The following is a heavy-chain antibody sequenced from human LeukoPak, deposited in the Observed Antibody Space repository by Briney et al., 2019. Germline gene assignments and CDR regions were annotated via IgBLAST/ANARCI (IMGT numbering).Heavy chain of an antibody. CDR3: AKGGGGLLWFGEFPFDY. J-gene: IGHJ4*02. CDR2: ISWNSGSI. D-gene: IGHD3-10*01. CDR1: GFTFDDYA. V-gene: IGHV3-9*01. Sequence: GGSLRLSCAASGFTFDDYAMHWVRQASGKGLEWVSGISWNSGSIGYADSVKGRFTISRDNAKNSLYLQMNSLRAEDTALYYCAKGGGGLLWFGEFPFDYWGQGTLVTVSS.